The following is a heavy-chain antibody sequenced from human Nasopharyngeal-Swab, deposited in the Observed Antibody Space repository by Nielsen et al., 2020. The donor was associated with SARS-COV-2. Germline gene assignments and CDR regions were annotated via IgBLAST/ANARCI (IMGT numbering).Heavy chain of an antibody. Sequence: SETLSLTCAVSGYSLSGGYYWGWIRQSPGKGLEWIGAMFHRGSTYLNPSLKSRVTISIDTSKNQFSLELSSVTAADTAVYYCARIAVASADYYYYMDVWGKGTTVTVSS. CDR3: ARIAVASADYYYYMDV. CDR2: MFHRGST. CDR1: GYSLSGGYY. J-gene: IGHJ6*03. D-gene: IGHD6-19*01. V-gene: IGHV4-38-2*01.